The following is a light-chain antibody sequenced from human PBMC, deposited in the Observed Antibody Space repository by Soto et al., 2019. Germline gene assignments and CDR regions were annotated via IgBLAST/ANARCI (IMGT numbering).Light chain of an antibody. V-gene: IGKV3-15*01. Sequence: EIVMTQSPATLSLSPAERATLSCRASQSVSSNLAWYQQKPGQAPRPVIYGASTRATGIPARFSGSGSGTEFTLTISSLQSEDLAVYYCQQYSNWPRTFGQGTKVDIK. CDR2: GAS. J-gene: IGKJ1*01. CDR1: QSVSSN. CDR3: QQYSNWPRT.